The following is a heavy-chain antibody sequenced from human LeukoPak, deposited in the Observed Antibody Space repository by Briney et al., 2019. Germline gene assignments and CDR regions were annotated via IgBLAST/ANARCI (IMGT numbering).Heavy chain of an antibody. J-gene: IGHJ2*01. CDR1: GYTFTGHY. V-gene: IGHV1-46*01. Sequence: ASVKVSCKASGYTFTGHYIHWLRQGPGQGLEWVGIINPNDGGATSAQKFQARVTMTRDTPTSTLYMELSSLRSEDTAVYYCARKSPHDTSGWYFDLWGPGTLVTVSS. CDR3: ARKSPHDTSGWYFDL. CDR2: INPNDGGA. D-gene: IGHD3-22*01.